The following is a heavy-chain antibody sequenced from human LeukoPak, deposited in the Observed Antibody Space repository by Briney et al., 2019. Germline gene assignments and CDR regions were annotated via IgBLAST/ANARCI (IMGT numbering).Heavy chain of an antibody. Sequence: GGSLRLSCAASGFTLSTYGMHWVRQAPGKGLEWVAVIWHDGSNKYYADSVKGRFSISRDNPKNTLYLQMNGLRAEDTAVYYCARDLYVVSGRNYIAHWGQGTLVTVSS. CDR2: IWHDGSNK. CDR3: ARDLYVVSGRNYIAH. D-gene: IGHD3-10*01. J-gene: IGHJ5*02. V-gene: IGHV3-33*01. CDR1: GFTLSTYG.